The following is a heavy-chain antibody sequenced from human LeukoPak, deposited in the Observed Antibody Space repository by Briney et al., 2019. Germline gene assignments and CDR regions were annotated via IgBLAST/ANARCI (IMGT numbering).Heavy chain of an antibody. CDR1: GGSISSYY. CDR3: ARDIVVVPAAPARGGHWFDP. Sequence: SETLSLTCTVSGGSISSYYWSWIRQPPGKGLEWIGYIYYSGSTNYNPSLKSRVTISVDTSKNQFSLKLSSVTAADTAVYYCARDIVVVPAAPARGGHWFDPWGQGTLVTVSS. J-gene: IGHJ5*02. CDR2: IYYSGST. V-gene: IGHV4-59*01. D-gene: IGHD2-2*01.